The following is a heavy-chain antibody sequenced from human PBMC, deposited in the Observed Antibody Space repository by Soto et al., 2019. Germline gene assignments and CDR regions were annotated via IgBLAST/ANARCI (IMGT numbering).Heavy chain of an antibody. D-gene: IGHD6-25*01. V-gene: IGHV1-69*12. J-gene: IGHJ6*02. Sequence: VQWVQSGTEVKKPGSSVKISCKASGGTFIAYAINWVRLAPGHGLQWMGGISPIFNTTDYAQHFQDRVTMTEDESTRTVYMEMSSLTSEDTAVYFCASGSDSSDYYFYDVDVWGQGTTVTVSS. CDR1: GGTFIAYA. CDR2: ISPIFNTT. CDR3: ASGSDSSDYYFYDVDV.